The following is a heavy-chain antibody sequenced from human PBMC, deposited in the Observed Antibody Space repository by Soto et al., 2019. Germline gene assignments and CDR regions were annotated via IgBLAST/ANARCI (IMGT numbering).Heavy chain of an antibody. V-gene: IGHV1-3*01. D-gene: IGHD6-13*01. CDR2: INAGNGNT. J-gene: IGHJ6*02. CDR3: ARERGHISAAGTLAYYYGMDV. Sequence: ASVKVSCKASGYTFTSYAMHWVRQAPGQRLEWMGWINAGNGNTKYSQKFQGRVTITRDTSASTAYMELSSLRSEDTAVYYCARERGHISAAGTLAYYYGMDVWGQGTKVTVSS. CDR1: GYTFTSYA.